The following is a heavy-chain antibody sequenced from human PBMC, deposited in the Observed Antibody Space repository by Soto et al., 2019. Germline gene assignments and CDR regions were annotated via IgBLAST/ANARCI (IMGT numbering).Heavy chain of an antibody. V-gene: IGHV4-59*01. CDR3: ARDQVVRGVIKAFDI. CDR2: IYYSGST. D-gene: IGHD3-10*01. Sequence: SETLSLTCTVSGGSISSYYWSWIRQPPGKGLEWIGYIYYSGSTNYNPSLKSRVTISVDTSKNQFSLKLSSVTAADTAVYYCARDQVVRGVIKAFDIWGQGTMVTV. CDR1: GGSISSYY. J-gene: IGHJ3*02.